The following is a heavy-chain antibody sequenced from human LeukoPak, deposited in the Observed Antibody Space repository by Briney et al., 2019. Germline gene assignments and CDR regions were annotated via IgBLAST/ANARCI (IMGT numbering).Heavy chain of an antibody. CDR2: INWNGGST. J-gene: IGHJ3*02. CDR3: ARDDYGDYGFGAFDI. Sequence: GGSLRLSCAASGFTFDDYGMSWVRQAPGKGLEWGSGINWNGGSTGYADSVKGRFTISRDNAKNSLYLQMNSLRAEDTALYYCARDDYGDYGFGAFDIWGQGTMVTVSS. D-gene: IGHD4-17*01. CDR1: GFTFDDYG. V-gene: IGHV3-20*04.